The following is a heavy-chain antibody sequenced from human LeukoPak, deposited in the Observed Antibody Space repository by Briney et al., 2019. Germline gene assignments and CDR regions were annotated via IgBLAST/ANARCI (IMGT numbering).Heavy chain of an antibody. Sequence: GGSLRLSCAASGFIFSNYDMHWVRQAPGKGLEWVASISYDGGHKYYTDSVKGRFIFSRDNSKNTLYLQMNSLKTEDTAVYYCAKDPTYSSSSDWFDPWGQGTLVTVSS. V-gene: IGHV3-30-3*01. D-gene: IGHD6-6*01. CDR1: GFIFSNYD. CDR3: AKDPTYSSSSDWFDP. CDR2: ISYDGGHK. J-gene: IGHJ5*02.